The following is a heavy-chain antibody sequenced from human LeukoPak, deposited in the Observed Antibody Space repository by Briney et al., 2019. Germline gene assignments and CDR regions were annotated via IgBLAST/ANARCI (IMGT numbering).Heavy chain of an antibody. J-gene: IGHJ4*02. CDR1: GFTFSSYA. Sequence: RGGSLRLSCAASGFTFSSYAMHWVRQAPGKGLEWVAVISYDGSNKYYADSVKGRFTISRDNSKNTLYLQMNSLRAEDTAVYYCARGRFDYWGQGTLVTVSS. CDR2: ISYDGSNK. V-gene: IGHV3-30*04. D-gene: IGHD3-16*01. CDR3: ARGRFDY.